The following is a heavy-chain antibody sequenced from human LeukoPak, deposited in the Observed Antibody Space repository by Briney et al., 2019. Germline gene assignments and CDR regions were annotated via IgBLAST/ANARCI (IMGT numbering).Heavy chain of an antibody. Sequence: SQTLSLTCAISGDSVSSTSAAWNWIRQSPSRGLEWLGRTYYRSMWTYDYAVSVKSRITINPDTTKNQFSLQLNSVTAADTAVYYCARPRGAEYSYESDYYGMDVWGQGTTVTVSS. CDR2: TYYRSMWTY. D-gene: IGHD5-18*01. V-gene: IGHV6-1*01. CDR3: ARPRGAEYSYESDYYGMDV. CDR1: GDSVSSTSAA. J-gene: IGHJ6*02.